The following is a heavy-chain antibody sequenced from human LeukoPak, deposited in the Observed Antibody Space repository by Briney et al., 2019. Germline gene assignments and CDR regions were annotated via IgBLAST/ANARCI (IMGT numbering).Heavy chain of an antibody. J-gene: IGHJ4*02. Sequence: QPGRSLRLSCAASGFTFNDFGMHWVRQAPGKGLERVAVIWYDGTKKYYTDSVKGRFTISRDNSKNTLYLQMNSLRAEDTAVYYCAKVNCGGDCYLHYFDYWGQGTLVTVSS. V-gene: IGHV3-33*06. CDR2: IWYDGTKK. D-gene: IGHD2-21*02. CDR3: AKVNCGGDCYLHYFDY. CDR1: GFTFNDFG.